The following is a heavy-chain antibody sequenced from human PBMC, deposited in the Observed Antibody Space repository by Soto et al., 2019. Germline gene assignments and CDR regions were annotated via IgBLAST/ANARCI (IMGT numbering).Heavy chain of an antibody. J-gene: IGHJ4*02. D-gene: IGHD4-17*01. CDR1: GFTVSTYY. CDR3: TRKAASGDFD. CDR2: IYSAGSA. Sequence: PGGSLRLSCAASGFTVSTYYMSWVRQAPGKGLEWVSVIYSAGSADFADSVKGRFTVSRDNSKNTLYLQMSSLRAEDTAIYYCTRKAASGDFDWGQGTLVTVSS. V-gene: IGHV3-66*01.